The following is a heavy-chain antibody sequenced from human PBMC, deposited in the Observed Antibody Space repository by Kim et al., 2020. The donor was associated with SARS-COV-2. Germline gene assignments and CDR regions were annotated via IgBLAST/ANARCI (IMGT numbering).Heavy chain of an antibody. CDR2: INSDGNST. Sequence: GGSLRLSCAASGFTFSDYWMNWVRQAPGKGLVWVSSINSDGNSTDYADSVKGRFTISRDNAKNTLFLQMNSLRAEDTAVYYCARRLYSSHDYWGQGTLVTIAS. D-gene: IGHD6-13*01. CDR3: ARRLYSSHDY. V-gene: IGHV3-74*01. J-gene: IGHJ4*02. CDR1: GFTFSDYW.